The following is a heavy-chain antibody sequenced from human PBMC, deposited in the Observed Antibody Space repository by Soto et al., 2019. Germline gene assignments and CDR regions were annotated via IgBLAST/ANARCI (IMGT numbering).Heavy chain of an antibody. Sequence: PGGSLRLSCAASEFTFSTYAMRWVRQATGKGLEWVSVISGSGGITYYADSVKGRFTISRDNSKNTLYLQMNSLRAEDTAVYYCAKEFYDTTGYSDVWGQGTTVTVSS. V-gene: IGHV3-23*01. D-gene: IGHD3-22*01. CDR3: AKEFYDTTGYSDV. J-gene: IGHJ6*02. CDR1: EFTFSTYA. CDR2: ISGSGGIT.